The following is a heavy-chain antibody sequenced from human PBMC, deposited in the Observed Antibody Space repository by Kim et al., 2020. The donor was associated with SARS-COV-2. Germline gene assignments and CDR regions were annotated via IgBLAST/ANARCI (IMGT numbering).Heavy chain of an antibody. J-gene: IGHJ5*02. D-gene: IGHD6-13*01. V-gene: IGHV1-69*02. Sequence: AQKFQGRVTITADKSTSTAYMELSSLRSEDTAVYYCARGYSSSWYGLADPWGQGTLVTVSS. CDR3: ARGYSSSWYGLADP.